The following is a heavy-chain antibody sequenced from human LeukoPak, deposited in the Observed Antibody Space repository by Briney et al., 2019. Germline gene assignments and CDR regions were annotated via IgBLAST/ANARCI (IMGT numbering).Heavy chain of an antibody. V-gene: IGHV1-2*04. CDR3: ARGCGIACLRYCDY. Sequence: DLVTVSCKASGYTFTGYYMNWVRQAPGQGLEWMGWINPNRSATNYAKKFQGWVIMSRVKSISTAYIELSRLRSDDTAVYYCARGCGIACLRYCDYWGQGELVTVSS. J-gene: IGHJ4*02. CDR1: GYTFTGYY. D-gene: IGHD5/OR15-5a*01. CDR2: INPNRSAT.